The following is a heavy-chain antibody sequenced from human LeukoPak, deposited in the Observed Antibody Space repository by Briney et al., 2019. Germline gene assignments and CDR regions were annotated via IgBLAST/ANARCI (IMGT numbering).Heavy chain of an antibody. CDR1: GFSFNTYA. V-gene: IGHV3-64*01. Sequence: AGGSLRLSCAASGFSFNTYAMHWVRQAPGKGLEYVSAINYNGDSTYYANSVKGRFIISRDNSKKTLFLQMGSLRAGDTAVYYCARDSGGDTYNDYFDSWGQGTLVTVSS. CDR3: ARDSGGDTYNDYFDS. D-gene: IGHD5-24*01. CDR2: INYNGDST. J-gene: IGHJ4*02.